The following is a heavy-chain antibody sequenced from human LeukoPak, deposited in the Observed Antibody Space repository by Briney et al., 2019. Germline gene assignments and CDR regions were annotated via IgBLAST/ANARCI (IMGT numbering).Heavy chain of an antibody. V-gene: IGHV4-31*03. Sequence: SQTLSLTCTVSGGSISSGGYYWSWIRQHPGKGLEWIGYIYYSGSTYYNPSLKSRVTISVDTSKNQFSLKLSSVTAAGTAVYYCARCSGGSCLFDYWGQGTLVTVSS. CDR2: IYYSGST. J-gene: IGHJ4*02. CDR1: GGSISSGGYY. CDR3: ARCSGGSCLFDY. D-gene: IGHD2-15*01.